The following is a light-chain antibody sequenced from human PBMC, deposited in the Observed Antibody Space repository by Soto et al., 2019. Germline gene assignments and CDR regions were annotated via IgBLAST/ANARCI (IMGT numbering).Light chain of an antibody. CDR2: SNN. CDR3: AAWDDSLNGFYV. V-gene: IGLV1-44*01. J-gene: IGLJ1*01. Sequence: QCVLTQPPSGYGTPGQRVTISCSGRSSNIGSNTVNWYQQLPGTAPKLLIYSNNQRPSGGPDRFSGSKSGTSASLAISGLQSEDEADYYCAAWDDSLNGFYVFGTGTKVTVL. CDR1: SSNIGSNT.